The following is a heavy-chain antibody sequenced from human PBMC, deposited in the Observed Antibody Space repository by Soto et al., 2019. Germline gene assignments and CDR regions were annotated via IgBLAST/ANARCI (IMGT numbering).Heavy chain of an antibody. CDR1: GFTFRSYV. Sequence: QVQLVESGGGVVQPGTSLRLSCVGSGFTFRSYVIHWVRQAPGKGLEWVALTSYDGSNNFYGDSVKGRFTISRDNSRNIVQLHMDSLRLEDTALYYCARWGTTGGLDVWGQGTLVSVSS. J-gene: IGHJ4*02. D-gene: IGHD3-16*01. CDR3: ARWGTTGGLDV. CDR2: TSYDGSNN. V-gene: IGHV3-33*05.